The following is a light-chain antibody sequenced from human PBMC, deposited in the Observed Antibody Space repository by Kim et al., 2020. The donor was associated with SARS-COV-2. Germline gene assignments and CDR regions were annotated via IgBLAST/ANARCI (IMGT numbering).Light chain of an antibody. J-gene: IGLJ3*02. V-gene: IGLV6-57*03. CDR3: QSSDSCTSNWV. Sequence: VTISWSRSSSSTASNSVQGYQERPGVAATTVIYVDNQRLSGAPDRFSGSNDGSSNSTFVSISGLKTEDEAVYYCQSSDSCTSNWVFGGGTQLTVL. CDR1: SSSTASNS. CDR2: VDN.